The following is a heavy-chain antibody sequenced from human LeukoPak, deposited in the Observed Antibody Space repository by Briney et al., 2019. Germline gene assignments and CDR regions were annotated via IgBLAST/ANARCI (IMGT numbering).Heavy chain of an antibody. V-gene: IGHV3-53*01. Sequence: GGSLRLSCAASGFTVSSRSVSWVRQAPGKGLEWVSVIYSDGSTYYEDSVKGRFTISRDNSKNTVYLQMNSLRAEDTAVYYCARNYYPMDVWGQGTTVTVSS. CDR1: GFTVSSRS. J-gene: IGHJ6*02. CDR3: ARNYYPMDV. CDR2: IYSDGST.